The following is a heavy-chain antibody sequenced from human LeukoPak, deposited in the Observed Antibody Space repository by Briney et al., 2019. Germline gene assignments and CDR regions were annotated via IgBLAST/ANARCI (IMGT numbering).Heavy chain of an antibody. D-gene: IGHD6-13*01. CDR2: IYTSGST. Sequence: PSETLSLTCTVSGGSISSYYWSWIRQPAGKGLEWIGRIYTSGSTNYNPSLKSRVTMSVDTSKNQFSLKLSSVTAADTAVFYCGRGGPGYSSSWYFAPWGQGTLVTVSS. CDR3: GRGGPGYSSSWYFAP. CDR1: GGSISSYY. V-gene: IGHV4-4*07. J-gene: IGHJ5*02.